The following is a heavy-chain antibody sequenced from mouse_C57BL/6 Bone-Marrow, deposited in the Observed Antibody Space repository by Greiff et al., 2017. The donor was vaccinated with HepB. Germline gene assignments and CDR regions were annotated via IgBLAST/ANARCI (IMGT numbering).Heavy chain of an antibody. CDR3: ARGGYYGRDYYYAMDY. CDR2: IFPGSGST. Sequence: QVQLQQSGPELVKPGASVKISCKASGYTFTDYYINWVKQRPGQGLEWIGWIFPGSGSTYYNEKFKGKATLTVDKSSSTAYMLLSSLTSEDSAVYFCARGGYYGRDYYYAMDYWGQGTSVTVSS. V-gene: IGHV1-75*01. D-gene: IGHD1-2*01. J-gene: IGHJ4*01. CDR1: GYTFTDYY.